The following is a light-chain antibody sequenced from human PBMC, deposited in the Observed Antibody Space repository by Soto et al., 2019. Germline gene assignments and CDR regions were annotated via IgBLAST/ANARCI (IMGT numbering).Light chain of an antibody. J-gene: IGKJ2*02. Sequence: DTQMTQSPSTLSASVGDRVTITCRASQSISTWLAWYQQKPGKAPKLLIFDASTLQSGVPSRFSGSGSGIEFTLTISSLQSDDFATYYCQQYNSFSGTFGQGTKLEIK. CDR1: QSISTW. V-gene: IGKV1-5*01. CDR2: DAS. CDR3: QQYNSFSGT.